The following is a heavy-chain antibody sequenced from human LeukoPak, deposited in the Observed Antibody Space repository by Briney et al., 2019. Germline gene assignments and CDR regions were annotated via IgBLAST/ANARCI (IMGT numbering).Heavy chain of an antibody. Sequence: PGGSLRLSCAASGFTFSSYGMHWVRQAPGKGLEWVAVISYDGSNKYYADSVKGRFTISRDNSKNTLYLQMNSLRAEDTAVYYCAKSSRVIAVAGTGTYYYYYMDVWGKGTTVTVSS. CDR1: GFTFSSYG. J-gene: IGHJ6*03. V-gene: IGHV3-30*18. CDR3: AKSSRVIAVAGTGTYYYYYMDV. D-gene: IGHD6-19*01. CDR2: ISYDGSNK.